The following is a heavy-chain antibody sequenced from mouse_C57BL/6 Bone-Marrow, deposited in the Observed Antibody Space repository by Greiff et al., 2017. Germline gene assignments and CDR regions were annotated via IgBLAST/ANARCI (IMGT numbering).Heavy chain of an antibody. CDR2: IWGVGST. Sequence: VKVVESGPGLVAPSQSLSITCTVSGFSLTSYGVDWVRQSPGKGLEWLGVIWGVGSTNYNSALKSRLSISNDNSKSQIFLKMNSLQTDDTAMYYWASSYYGSSSWFAYWGQGTLVTVSA. J-gene: IGHJ3*01. CDR3: ASSYYGSSSWFAY. CDR1: GFSLTSYG. D-gene: IGHD1-1*01. V-gene: IGHV2-6*01.